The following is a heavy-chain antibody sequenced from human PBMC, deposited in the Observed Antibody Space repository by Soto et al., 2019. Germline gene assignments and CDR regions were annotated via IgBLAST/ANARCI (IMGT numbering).Heavy chain of an antibody. CDR2: IIPIFGTA. Sequence: SVKVSCKASGGTFSSYAISWVRQEPGQGLEWMGGIIPIFGTANYAQKFQGRVTITADESTSTAYMELSSLRSEDTAVYYCARGANYYDSSGYYYVLDYWGQGTLVTSPQ. V-gene: IGHV1-69*13. J-gene: IGHJ4*02. CDR3: ARGANYYDSSGYYYVLDY. CDR1: GGTFSSYA. D-gene: IGHD3-22*01.